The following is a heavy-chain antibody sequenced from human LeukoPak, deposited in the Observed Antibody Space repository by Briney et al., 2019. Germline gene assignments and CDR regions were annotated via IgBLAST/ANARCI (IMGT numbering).Heavy chain of an antibody. V-gene: IGHV4-59*12. Sequence: PSETLSLTCTVSGGSFSSYYWSWLRQPPGKGLEWIGYIYYSGSTNYNPSLKSRVTISVDTSKKQFSLKMSSVTAADTAVYYCARVPLNSSGWGQARPYYLDCWGQGTLVTVSS. J-gene: IGHJ4*02. CDR1: GGSFSSYY. D-gene: IGHD6-19*01. CDR3: ARVPLNSSGWGQARPYYLDC. CDR2: IYYSGST.